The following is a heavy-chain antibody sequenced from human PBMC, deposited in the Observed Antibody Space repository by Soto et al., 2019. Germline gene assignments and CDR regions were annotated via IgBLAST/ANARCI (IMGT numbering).Heavy chain of an antibody. CDR3: ARDEQDCSSTSCYSPSFVDY. Sequence: QVQLVQSGAEVKKPGASVKVSCKASGYTFTSYYMHWVRQAPGQGLEWMGIINPSGGSTSNAKKCQGRVTMTSDTSTSTVYMEVSSLRSEDTDVYYWARDEQDCSSTSCYSPSFVDYWGQGTLVTVSS. CDR2: INPSGGST. CDR1: GYTFTSYY. J-gene: IGHJ4*02. D-gene: IGHD2-2*01. V-gene: IGHV1-46*01.